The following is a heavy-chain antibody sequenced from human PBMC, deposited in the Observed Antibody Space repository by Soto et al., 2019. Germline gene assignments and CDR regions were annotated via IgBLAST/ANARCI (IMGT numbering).Heavy chain of an antibody. CDR3: ARIRAENYYYYGMDV. Sequence: PGESLKISCNGSGYSFTSYWIGWVRQMPGKGLEWMGIIYPGDSDTRYSPSFQGQVTISADKSISTAYLQWSSLKASDTAMYYCARIRAENYYYYGMDVWGQGTTVTVSS. CDR1: GYSFTSYW. V-gene: IGHV5-51*01. D-gene: IGHD3-3*02. CDR2: IYPGDSDT. J-gene: IGHJ6*02.